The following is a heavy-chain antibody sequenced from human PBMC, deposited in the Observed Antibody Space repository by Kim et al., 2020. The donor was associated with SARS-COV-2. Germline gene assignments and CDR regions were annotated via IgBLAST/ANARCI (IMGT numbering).Heavy chain of an antibody. Sequence: ASVKVSCKASGYTFSSYGISWVRQPPGQGLEWMGWISGYHGNTNFALKFQGRVALTTDPSTSTAYMDLRGLRSDDTAVYYCARDYYDSTRSFDSWGQGTLVTVSS. CDR2: ISGYHGNT. D-gene: IGHD3-22*01. J-gene: IGHJ4*02. V-gene: IGHV1-18*04. CDR3: ARDYYDSTRSFDS. CDR1: GYTFSSYG.